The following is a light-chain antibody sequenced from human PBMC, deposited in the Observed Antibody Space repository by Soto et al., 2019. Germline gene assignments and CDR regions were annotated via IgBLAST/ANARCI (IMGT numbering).Light chain of an antibody. CDR1: QSVGTK. J-gene: IGKJ5*01. CDR3: QQYNNWPS. Sequence: EILLTQSPGTLSLSPGERATLSCRATQSVGTKLVWYQQKPGQAPRLLIFDASNRAAGIPARFSGSGSGAEFTLTISSLQSEDFAVYYCQQYNNWPSFGQGTRLEIK. CDR2: DAS. V-gene: IGKV3D-15*01.